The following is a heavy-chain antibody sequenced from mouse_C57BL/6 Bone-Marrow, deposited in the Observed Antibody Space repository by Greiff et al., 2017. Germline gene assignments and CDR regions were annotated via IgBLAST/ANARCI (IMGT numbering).Heavy chain of an antibody. CDR2: INPGSGGT. Sequence: QVQLQQSGAELVRPGTSVKVSCKASGYAFTNYLIEWVKQRPGQGLEWIGVINPGSGGTNYNEKFKGKATLTADKSTSNAYMQLSSLTSEDSAVYVCAGTAICPMDYWGQGTSVTVSS. CDR1: GYAFTNYL. J-gene: IGHJ4*01. D-gene: IGHD3-1*01. V-gene: IGHV1-54*01. CDR3: AGTAICPMDY.